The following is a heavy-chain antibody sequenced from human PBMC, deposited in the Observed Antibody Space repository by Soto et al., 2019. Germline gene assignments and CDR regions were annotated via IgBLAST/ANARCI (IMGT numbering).Heavy chain of an antibody. CDR2: ISSSSSYI. V-gene: IGHV3-21*01. CDR3: ARDRAPGRTTPANWFDP. D-gene: IGHD2-2*01. Sequence: PGGSLRLSCAASGFTFSSYSMNWVRQAPGKGLEWVSSISSSSSYIYYADSVKGRFTISRDNAKSSLYLQMNSLRAEDTAVYYCARDRAPGRTTPANWFDPWGQGTLVTVSS. CDR1: GFTFSSYS. J-gene: IGHJ5*02.